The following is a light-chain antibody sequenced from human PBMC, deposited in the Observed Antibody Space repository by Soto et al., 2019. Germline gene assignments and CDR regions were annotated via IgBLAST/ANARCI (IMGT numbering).Light chain of an antibody. CDR2: DAS. CDR3: HQRSDWPLT. J-gene: IGKJ4*01. Sequence: ENVLTQSPATLSLSPGERATLSCRASQSVSSYLAWYQQKPGQAPRLLIYDASNRATGIPARFSGSGSGTDFTLTITSLDPEDIATYYCHQRSDWPLTFGGGAKVDIK. CDR1: QSVSSY. V-gene: IGKV3-11*01.